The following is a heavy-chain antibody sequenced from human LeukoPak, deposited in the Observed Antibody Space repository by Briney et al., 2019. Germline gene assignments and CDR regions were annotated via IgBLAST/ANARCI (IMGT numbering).Heavy chain of an antibody. CDR1: GYTITDYY. D-gene: IGHD3-10*01. Sequence: ASVKVSCKASGYTITDYYLHWVRQAPGQGLEWMGWIIPNTGGTNYAQKFQDWVTMSSDTSISTAYMELSRLRSDDTAVYYCARGLTTMVRGAGGYWGQGTLVTVSS. J-gene: IGHJ4*02. V-gene: IGHV1-2*04. CDR3: ARGLTTMVRGAGGY. CDR2: IIPNTGGT.